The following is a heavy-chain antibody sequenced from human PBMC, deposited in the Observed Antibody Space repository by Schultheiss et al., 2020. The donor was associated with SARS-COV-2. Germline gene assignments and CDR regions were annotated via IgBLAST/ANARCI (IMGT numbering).Heavy chain of an antibody. CDR1: GFTFSSYG. V-gene: IGHV3-30*02. J-gene: IGHJ6*02. D-gene: IGHD3-9*01. CDR2: IWYDGSNK. Sequence: GGSLRLSCAASGFTFSSYGMHWVRQAPGKGLEWVAVIWYDGSNKYYADSVKGRFTISRDNSKNTLYLQMNSLRAEDTAVYYCAKDADYDILTGIPYGMDVWGQGTTVTVSS. CDR3: AKDADYDILTGIPYGMDV.